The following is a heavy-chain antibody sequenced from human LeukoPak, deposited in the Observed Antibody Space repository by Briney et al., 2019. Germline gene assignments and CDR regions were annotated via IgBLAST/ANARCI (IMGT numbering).Heavy chain of an antibody. CDR3: ARDPSGSTSWVRFDY. V-gene: IGHV3-7*01. CDR1: GFTFSSSW. Sequence: PGGSLRLSCAASGFTFSSSWMSWARQAPGKGLECVANIKQDGSEKYYVDSVKGRFTISRDNAKSSLYLQMNSLRVEDTAVYYCARDPSGSTSWVRFDYWGQGTLVTVSS. CDR2: IKQDGSEK. J-gene: IGHJ4*02. D-gene: IGHD1-1*01.